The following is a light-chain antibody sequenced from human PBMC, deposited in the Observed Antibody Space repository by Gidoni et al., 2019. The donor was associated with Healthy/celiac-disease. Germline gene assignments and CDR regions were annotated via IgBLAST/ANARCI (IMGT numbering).Light chain of an antibody. CDR3: QQYGSSPYT. Sequence: DIVLTQSPGTLSLSPGERATLSCRASQSVSSSYLAWYQPKPGQAPRLLIYGASSRATGIPDRFSGSGSGTDFTLTISRLEPEDFAVYYCQQYGSSPYTFGQXTKLKIK. CDR2: GAS. V-gene: IGKV3-20*01. CDR1: QSVSSSY. J-gene: IGKJ2*01.